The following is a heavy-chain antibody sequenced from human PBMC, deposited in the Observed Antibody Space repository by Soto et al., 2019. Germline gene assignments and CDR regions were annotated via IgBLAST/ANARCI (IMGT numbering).Heavy chain of an antibody. CDR2: INPNGGGT. CDR3: ARDARLRYFDWSPPVSAFDI. Sequence: ASVKVSCKASGYTFTGCYMHWVRQAPGQGLEWMGWINPNGGGTNYAQKFQGRVTMTRDTSISTAYMELSRLRSDDTAVYYCARDARLRYFDWSPPVSAFDIWGQGTMVTVSS. D-gene: IGHD3-9*01. V-gene: IGHV1-2*02. CDR1: GYTFTGCY. J-gene: IGHJ3*02.